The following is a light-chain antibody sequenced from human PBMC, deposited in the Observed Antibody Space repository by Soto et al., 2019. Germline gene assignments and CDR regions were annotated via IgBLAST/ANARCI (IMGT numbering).Light chain of an antibody. CDR1: QSLNSDY. J-gene: IGKJ2*01. Sequence: EIVLTQSPGTLSLSPGETATLSCRASQSLNSDYLAWYQQLPGQAPRVLIYGASTRAAGIPDRCSGRGSGTDFTLTITRLEPEDFAVYYCQQFGNSRYTFGQGTKLEIK. CDR2: GAS. CDR3: QQFGNSRYT. V-gene: IGKV3-20*01.